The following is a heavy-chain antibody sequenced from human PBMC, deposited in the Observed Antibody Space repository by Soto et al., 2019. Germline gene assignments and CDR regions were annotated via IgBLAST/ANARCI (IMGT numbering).Heavy chain of an antibody. D-gene: IGHD6-19*01. Sequence: LIXCCASSGFTFNTYAMSWVRQAPGKGLEWVSAIGSDGTAIQYADSVKGRSTISKDNSKDTLYLQMNSLRAEDTAVYYCARPGLTVPGTRYSDHWGQGTLVTVSS. J-gene: IGHJ4*02. V-gene: IGHV3-23*05. CDR1: GFTFNTYA. CDR3: ARPGLTVPGTRYSDH. CDR2: IGSDGTAI.